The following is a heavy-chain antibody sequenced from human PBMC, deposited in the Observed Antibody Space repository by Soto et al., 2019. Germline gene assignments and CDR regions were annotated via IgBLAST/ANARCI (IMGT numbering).Heavy chain of an antibody. CDR1: GGSISSGTYY. CDR3: ARRGSGYERYHDY. D-gene: IGHD5-12*01. V-gene: IGHV4-61*01. J-gene: IGHJ4*02. Sequence: PSETLSLTCTVSGGSISSGTYYWSWIRQHPEKGLEWIAYINYSGSTNYNPSLKSRVSISVDTSKNQFSLTLTSVTAADTAVYYCARRGSGYERYHDYWGQGTLVTVSS. CDR2: INYSGST.